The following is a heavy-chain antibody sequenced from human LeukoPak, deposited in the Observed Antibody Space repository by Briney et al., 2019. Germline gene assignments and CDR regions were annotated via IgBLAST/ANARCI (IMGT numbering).Heavy chain of an antibody. CDR2: IIPIFGTA. CDR1: GGTFSSYA. CDR3: ARARWQQLVFLGPDYYYMDV. Sequence: GASVKVSCKASGGTFSSYAISWVRQAPGQGLEWMGGIIPIFGTANYAQKFQGRVTITADKSTSTAYMELSSLRSEDTAVYYCARARWQQLVFLGPDYYYMDVWGKGTTVTVSS. J-gene: IGHJ6*03. V-gene: IGHV1-69*06. D-gene: IGHD6-13*01.